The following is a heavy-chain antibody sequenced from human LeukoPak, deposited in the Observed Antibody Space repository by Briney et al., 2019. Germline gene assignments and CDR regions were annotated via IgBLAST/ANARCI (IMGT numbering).Heavy chain of an antibody. CDR3: VKNDGWFHLAQ. J-gene: IGHJ4*02. D-gene: IGHD6-19*01. CDR2: IKNDGSET. V-gene: IGHV3-7*03. Sequence: GGSLRLSCAVSGFNFRDHWMDWVRQAPGKGLEWVGHIKNDGSETYYLDSLKGRFSISRDNTNNALYLQMNSRRVEDTAVYYCVKNDGWFHLAQWGQGTLVTVSS. CDR1: GFNFRDHW.